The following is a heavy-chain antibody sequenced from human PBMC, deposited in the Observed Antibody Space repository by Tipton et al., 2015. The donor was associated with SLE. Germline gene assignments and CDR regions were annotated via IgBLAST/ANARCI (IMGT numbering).Heavy chain of an antibody. J-gene: IGHJ5*02. CDR2: IYYSGST. D-gene: IGHD3-10*01. V-gene: IGHV4-59*01. Sequence: TLSLTCTVSGGSISSSYWSWIRQPPGKGLEWIVYIYYSGSTNYNPSLKSRVTISVDTSKNQVSLKLSSVTAADTAVYYCVRGYGSGSYYNGFDPWGQGTLVTVSA. CDR3: VRGYGSGSYYNGFDP. CDR1: GGSISSSY.